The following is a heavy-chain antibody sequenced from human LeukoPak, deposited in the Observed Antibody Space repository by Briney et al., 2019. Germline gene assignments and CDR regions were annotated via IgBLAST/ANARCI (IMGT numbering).Heavy chain of an antibody. CDR2: IYTSGST. CDR1: GGSISSGSYY. J-gene: IGHJ4*02. D-gene: IGHD6-13*01. CDR3: ARDHSSSWYTGSFDY. Sequence: SQTLSLTCTVSGGSISSGSYYWSRIRQPAGKGLEWIGRIYTSGSTNYNPSLKSRVTISVDTSKNQFSLKLSSVTAADTAVYYCARDHSSSWYTGSFDYWGQGTLVTVSS. V-gene: IGHV4-61*02.